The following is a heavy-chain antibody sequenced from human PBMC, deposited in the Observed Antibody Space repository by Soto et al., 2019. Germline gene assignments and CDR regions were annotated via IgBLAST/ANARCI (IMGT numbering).Heavy chain of an antibody. D-gene: IGHD3-3*01. CDR3: TTLGWTL. V-gene: IGHV3-15*01. CDR1: GVPFTNAW. CDR2: VKSKTDVGTT. J-gene: IGHJ4*01. Sequence: WGYLGLSCAASGVPFTNAWMSWVRQAPGKGLEWVGRVKSKTDVGTTDYAAPVKGRFTISRDDSKNMLFLQMNSLKSEDTGLWCTTTLGWTLWGNGTRV.